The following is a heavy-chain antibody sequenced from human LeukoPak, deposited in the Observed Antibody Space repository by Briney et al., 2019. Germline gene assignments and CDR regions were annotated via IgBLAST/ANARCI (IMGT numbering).Heavy chain of an antibody. D-gene: IGHD6-19*01. CDR1: GVSISSYY. CDR2: IYSSGST. Sequence: SETLFLTCTVSGVSISSYYWSWIRQPPGKGPEWVGYIYSSGSTNYNPSLKSRVTISVDTSKNQFSLKLNSVTAADTAVYYCARRLAVTGSPAFDIWRQGTMASVSS. J-gene: IGHJ3*02. CDR3: ARRLAVTGSPAFDI. V-gene: IGHV4-59*08.